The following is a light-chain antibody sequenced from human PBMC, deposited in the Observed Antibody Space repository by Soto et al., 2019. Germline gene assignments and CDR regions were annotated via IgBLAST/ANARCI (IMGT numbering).Light chain of an antibody. Sequence: QSVLTQPASVSGSLGQSITISCTGTRTDIGGYNYVSWYQQYPGKAPKLVICEVTSRPSGISDRFSGSKSGNTASLTISGLQAEDEADYFCTSYTNSQAYILFGGGTKVTVL. V-gene: IGLV2-14*01. CDR3: TSYTNSQAYIL. J-gene: IGLJ2*01. CDR2: EVT. CDR1: RTDIGGYNY.